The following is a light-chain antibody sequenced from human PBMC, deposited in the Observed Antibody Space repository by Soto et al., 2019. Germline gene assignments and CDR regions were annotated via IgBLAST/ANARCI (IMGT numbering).Light chain of an antibody. CDR3: VTWDSRVV. V-gene: IGLV4-60*03. Sequence: QLVLTQSSSASASLGSSVKLTCTLSSGHSSYIIAWHQQQPGKAPRYLMKLEGSGSYNKGSGVPDRFSGSSSGADRYLTISNLQSEDEADYYCVTWDSRVVFGGGTKLTVL. CDR1: SGHSSYI. CDR2: LEGSGSY. J-gene: IGLJ2*01.